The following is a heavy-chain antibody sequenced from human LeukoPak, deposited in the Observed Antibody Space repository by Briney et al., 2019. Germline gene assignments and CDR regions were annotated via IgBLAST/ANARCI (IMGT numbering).Heavy chain of an antibody. Sequence: SETLSLTCTVSGGSISGSSYYWGWIRQPPGKGLEWIASMFYSGNTYQNPSLKSRVTISVDTSKNQFSLKLSSVTAADTAVYYCARASRLRYFEAFDIWGQGTMVTVSS. CDR3: ARASRLRYFEAFDI. D-gene: IGHD3-9*01. V-gene: IGHV4-39*07. CDR2: MFYSGNT. J-gene: IGHJ3*02. CDR1: GGSISGSSYY.